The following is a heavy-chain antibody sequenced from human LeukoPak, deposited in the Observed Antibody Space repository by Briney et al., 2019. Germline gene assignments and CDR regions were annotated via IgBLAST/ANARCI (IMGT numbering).Heavy chain of an antibody. CDR2: IKQDGGEK. V-gene: IGHV3-7*01. CDR3: ARSYCSGAGCGPYRYFDL. Sequence: GGSLRLSCAASGFTFSTYWLTWVRQAPGKGLEWVANIKQDGGEKYYVDSVKDRFNISRDNAKNSLFLQMNSLRAEDTAMYYYARSYCSGAGCGPYRYFDLWGRGTLVTVSS. CDR1: GFTFSTYW. D-gene: IGHD2-15*01. J-gene: IGHJ2*01.